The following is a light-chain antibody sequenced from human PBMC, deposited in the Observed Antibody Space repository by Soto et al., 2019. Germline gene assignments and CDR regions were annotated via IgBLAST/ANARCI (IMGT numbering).Light chain of an antibody. CDR3: QQYNDWPLDLT. J-gene: IGKJ4*01. CDR1: QSVSTN. V-gene: IGKV3-15*01. Sequence: EIVMTQSPATLSVSPGDRATLSCRASQSVSTNLVWYQHKPGQAPRLLIYAASTRATGIPARFSGSGSGTKFTLTISSLQSKDFAVYYWQQYNDWPLDLTFGGGTKVEIK. CDR2: AAS.